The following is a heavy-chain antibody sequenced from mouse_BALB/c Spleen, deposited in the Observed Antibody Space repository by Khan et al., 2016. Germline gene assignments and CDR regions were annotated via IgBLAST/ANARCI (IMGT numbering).Heavy chain of an antibody. D-gene: IGHD2-1*01. CDR3: ARIYYGGAY. V-gene: IGHV14-3*02. CDR2: IDPANGNT. CDR1: GFNIKDTY. J-gene: IGHJ3*01. Sequence: VRLQQSGAELVKPGASVKLSCTASGFNIKDTYMHWVKQRPEQGLEWIGRIDPANGNTKYDPKFQGKATITTDTSSNTAYLQLSSLTSEDTAVYYCARIYYGGAYWDQGTLVTVSA.